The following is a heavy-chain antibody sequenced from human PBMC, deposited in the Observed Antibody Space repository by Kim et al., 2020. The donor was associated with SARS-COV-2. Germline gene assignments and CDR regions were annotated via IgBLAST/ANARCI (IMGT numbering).Heavy chain of an antibody. Sequence: GGSLRLSCAASGFTFSSYGMHWVRQAPGKGLEWVAVIWYDGSNKYYADSVKGRFTISRDNSKNTLYLQMNSLRAEDTAVYYCARGAMVRGVGYYYYGMDVWGQGTTVTVSS. CDR3: ARGAMVRGVGYYYYGMDV. V-gene: IGHV3-33*01. J-gene: IGHJ6*02. CDR2: IWYDGSNK. CDR1: GFTFSSYG. D-gene: IGHD3-10*01.